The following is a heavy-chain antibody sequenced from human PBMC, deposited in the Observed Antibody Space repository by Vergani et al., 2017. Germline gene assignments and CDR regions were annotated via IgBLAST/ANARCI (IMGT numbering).Heavy chain of an antibody. CDR3: ARYRYYDIVTGYTYKWVGP. CDR1: GYTFTTYG. D-gene: IGHD3-9*01. V-gene: IGHV1-18*04. CDR2: ISPYNGNT. J-gene: IGHJ5*02. Sequence: QVQLVQSGAEVNKPGASVKLSFKASGYTFTTYGISWLRQAPGHGLEWMGWISPYNGNTNSAQKLQGRVTMTTDTSTSTAYRELRCLRSADTAVYYCARYRYYDIVTGYTYKWVGPWGQGTLVTVSS.